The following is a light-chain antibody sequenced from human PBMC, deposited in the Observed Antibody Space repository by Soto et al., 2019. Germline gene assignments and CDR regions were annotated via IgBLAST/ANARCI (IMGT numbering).Light chain of an antibody. CDR2: EVS. CDR1: SSDVGGYNY. J-gene: IGLJ1*01. V-gene: IGLV2-14*01. CDR3: SSYTRNSNHV. Sequence: SALTQPASVSGSPGQSITISCTGTSSDVGGYNYVSWYQQHPGKAPKLMIYEVSNRPSGVSNRFSGSKSGNTASLTISGLQAEDEADYYCSSYTRNSNHVFGNGTKVTV.